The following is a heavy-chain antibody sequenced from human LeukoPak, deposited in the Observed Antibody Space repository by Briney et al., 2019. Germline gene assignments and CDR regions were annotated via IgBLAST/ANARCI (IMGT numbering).Heavy chain of an antibody. D-gene: IGHD3-22*01. J-gene: IGHJ4*02. V-gene: IGHV4-59*01. CDR3: AREGDSSGYSYFDY. CDR2: IYYSGTT. CDR1: GGSISSYY. Sequence: SETLSLTCTVSGGSISSYYWSWIRQPPGKGLEWIGYIYYSGTTNYNPSLKSRVTTSVDTPKNQFSLKLSSVTAADTAVYYCAREGDSSGYSYFDYWGQGTLVTVSS.